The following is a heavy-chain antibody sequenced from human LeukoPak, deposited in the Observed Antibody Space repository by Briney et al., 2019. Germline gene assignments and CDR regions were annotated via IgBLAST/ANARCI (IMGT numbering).Heavy chain of an antibody. Sequence: SQTLSLTCAISGDSVSSNSAAWNWIRQSPSRGLEWLGRTYYRSKWYIDYAVSVKSRMTINPDTSKNQFSLQLNSVTPEDTAVYYCARVGGNYYGPHNWFDPWGQGTLVTVST. CDR2: TYYRSKWYI. CDR1: GDSVSSNSAA. V-gene: IGHV6-1*01. D-gene: IGHD1-26*01. J-gene: IGHJ5*02. CDR3: ARVGGNYYGPHNWFDP.